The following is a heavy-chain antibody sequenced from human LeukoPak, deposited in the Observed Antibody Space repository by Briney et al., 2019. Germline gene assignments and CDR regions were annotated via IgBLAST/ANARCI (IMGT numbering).Heavy chain of an antibody. V-gene: IGHV3-23*01. D-gene: IGHD2-2*01. CDR3: AKDPPRPAALPNWFDP. J-gene: IGHJ5*02. CDR1: GFTFSSYA. CDR2: ISGSGGST. Sequence: TGGSLRLSCAASGFTFSSYAMSWVRQAPGKGLEWVSAISGSGGSTYYADSVKGRFTISRDNSKNTLYLQMNSLRAEDTAVYYCAKDPPRPAALPNWFDPWGQGTLVTVSS.